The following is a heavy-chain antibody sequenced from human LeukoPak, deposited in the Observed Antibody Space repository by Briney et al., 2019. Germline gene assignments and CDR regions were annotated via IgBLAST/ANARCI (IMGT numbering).Heavy chain of an antibody. D-gene: IGHD4-23*01. CDR3: AGAGGISPFDY. Sequence: SVTLSLTCTVSGGSITSYYWSWIRQPPGKALEWIGYFYYSGSPNYNPSLKSRVTISVDTSKNQFSLKLFSVTAADTALYYCAGAGGISPFDYWAREPWSPSPQ. V-gene: IGHV4-59*01. CDR1: GGSITSYY. CDR2: FYYSGSP. J-gene: IGHJ4*02.